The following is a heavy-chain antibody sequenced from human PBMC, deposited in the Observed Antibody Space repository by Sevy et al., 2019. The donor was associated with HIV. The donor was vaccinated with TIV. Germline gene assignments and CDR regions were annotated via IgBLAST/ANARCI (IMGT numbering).Heavy chain of an antibody. J-gene: IGHJ6*02. V-gene: IGHV3-33*01. CDR3: ARDIVVVVAATKFRYYYYGMDV. CDR1: GFTFSSYG. D-gene: IGHD2-15*01. CDR2: IWYGGSNK. Sequence: GGSLRLSCTASGFTFSSYGMHWVRQAPGKGLEWVAVIWYGGSNKYYADSVKGRFTVSRDNSKNTLYLQMNSLRAEDTAVYYCARDIVVVVAATKFRYYYYGMDVWGQGTTVTVSS.